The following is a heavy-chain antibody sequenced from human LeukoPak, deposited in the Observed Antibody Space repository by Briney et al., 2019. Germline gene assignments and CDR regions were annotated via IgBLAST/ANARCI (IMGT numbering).Heavy chain of an antibody. D-gene: IGHD7-27*01. Sequence: PGGSLRLSCAASGFTFSSYWMSWVRQAPGKGLGWVANIKQDGSEKYYVDSVKGRFTISRDNAKNSLYLQVNSLRAEDTAVYYCAGNWGYAFDIWGQGTMVTVSS. CDR2: IKQDGSEK. CDR1: GFTFSSYW. J-gene: IGHJ3*02. CDR3: AGNWGYAFDI. V-gene: IGHV3-7*01.